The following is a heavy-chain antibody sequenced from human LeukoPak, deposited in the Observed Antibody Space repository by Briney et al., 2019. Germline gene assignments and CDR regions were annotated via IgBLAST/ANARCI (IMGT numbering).Heavy chain of an antibody. CDR3: ARDGEWDSSSSWSLDAFDI. J-gene: IGHJ3*02. Sequence: GGSLRLSCAASGFSFSSYAMNWVRQAPGKGLEWVSTISGSGGTTYDADSVKGRLTISRDNSKNTLYLQMNSLRGEDTATYYCARDGEWDSSSSWSLDAFDIWGQGTMVTVSS. V-gene: IGHV3-23*01. D-gene: IGHD6-13*01. CDR1: GFSFSSYA. CDR2: ISGSGGTT.